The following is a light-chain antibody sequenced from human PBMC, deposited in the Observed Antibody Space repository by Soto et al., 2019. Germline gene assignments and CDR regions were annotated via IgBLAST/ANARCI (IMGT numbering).Light chain of an antibody. CDR3: CSQRSSTSHV. CDR1: SSDVGACNL. CDR2: AVS. J-gene: IGLJ1*01. Sequence: QSVLAQPASVSGSPGQSITISCSGTSSDVGACNLVSWYQQHPGRAPKLMIYAVSNRPSGVSNRFSGSKSGNTASLTISGLQAEDEADYYCCSQRSSTSHVFGTGTKVTVL. V-gene: IGLV2-14*01.